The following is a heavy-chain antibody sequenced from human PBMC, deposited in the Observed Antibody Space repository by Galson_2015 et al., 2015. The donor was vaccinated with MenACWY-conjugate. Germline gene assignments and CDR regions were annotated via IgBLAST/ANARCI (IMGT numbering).Heavy chain of an antibody. D-gene: IGHD1-1*01. Sequence: QSGAEVKKPGESLRISCKGSGYSFITYWIIWVRQVPGKGLEWMGRIDPSDSYTNYSPSFQGHVTISADKSISTAYLQWSSLKASDTAIYYCARLAPLIWNDDPAGFFDYWGQGTLVTVSS. CDR3: ARLAPLIWNDDPAGFFDY. V-gene: IGHV5-10-1*01. CDR2: IDPSDSYT. CDR1: GYSFITYW. J-gene: IGHJ4*02.